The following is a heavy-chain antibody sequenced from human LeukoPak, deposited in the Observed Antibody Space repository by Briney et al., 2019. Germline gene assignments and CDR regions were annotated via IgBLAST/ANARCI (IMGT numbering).Heavy chain of an antibody. D-gene: IGHD1-26*01. Sequence: QTGGSLRLSCAASRFTLSTYWMSWVRQAPGKGLEWVAHIKQDGSQEYYVDSVKGRFTISRDNARNTLYLEMNSLRVEDTAVYFCARDISRTTDVWGQGTTVTV. CDR3: ARDISRTTDV. V-gene: IGHV3-7*01. CDR2: IKQDGSQE. CDR1: RFTLSTYW. J-gene: IGHJ6*02.